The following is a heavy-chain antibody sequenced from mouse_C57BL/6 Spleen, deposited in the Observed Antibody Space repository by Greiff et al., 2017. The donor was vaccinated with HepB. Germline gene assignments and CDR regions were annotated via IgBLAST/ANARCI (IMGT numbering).Heavy chain of an antibody. Sequence: VQLQQSGPELVKPGASVKIPCKASGYTFTDYNMDWVKQSHGKSLEWIGDINPNNGGTIYNQKFKGKATLTVDKSSSTAYMELRSLTSEDTAVYYCATDDYGSSYGFAYWGQGTLVTVSA. J-gene: IGHJ3*01. D-gene: IGHD1-1*01. V-gene: IGHV1-18*01. CDR3: ATDDYGSSYGFAY. CDR2: INPNNGGT. CDR1: GYTFTDYN.